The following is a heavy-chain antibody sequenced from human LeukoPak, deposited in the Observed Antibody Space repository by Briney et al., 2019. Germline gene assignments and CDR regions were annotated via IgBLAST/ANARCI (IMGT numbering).Heavy chain of an antibody. CDR3: ARAGRGGYYDFWSGYSD. CDR2: ISAYNGNT. Sequence: ASAKVSCKASGYTFTSYGISWVRQAPGQGLEWMGWISAYNGNTNYAQKLQGRVTMTTDTSTSTAYMELRSLRSDDTAVYYCARAGRGGYYDFWSGYSDWGQGTLVTVSS. CDR1: GYTFTSYG. D-gene: IGHD3-3*01. J-gene: IGHJ4*02. V-gene: IGHV1-18*01.